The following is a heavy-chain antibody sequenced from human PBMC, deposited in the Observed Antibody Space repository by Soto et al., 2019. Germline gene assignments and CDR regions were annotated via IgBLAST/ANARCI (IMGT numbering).Heavy chain of an antibody. D-gene: IGHD6-6*01. CDR1: GGSISSSPYY. J-gene: IGHJ5*02. CDR3: ARYSSSPGWLDP. V-gene: IGHV4-39*01. Sequence: SETLSLTCTVSGGSISSSPYYWGWFRQPPGKRLEWIAIISFVGNTYYNPSLESRVTISADTSKNQFSLRLKSVTAADTGVYYSARYSSSPGWLDPWGPGTLVTVSS. CDR2: ISFVGNT.